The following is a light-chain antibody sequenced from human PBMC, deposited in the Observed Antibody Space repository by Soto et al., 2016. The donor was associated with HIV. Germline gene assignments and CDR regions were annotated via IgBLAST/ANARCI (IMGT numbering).Light chain of an antibody. J-gene: IGLJ2*01. CDR1: NIGSKS. Sequence: SYVLTQPPSVSVAPGKTATITCGGNNIGSKSVHWYQQKPGQAPVLVVYDDDDRPSGIPERFSGSNSGNTATLTISGTQAMDEADYYCQAWDNITALFGGGTKLTVL. V-gene: IGLV3-21*01. CDR2: DDD. CDR3: QAWDNITAL.